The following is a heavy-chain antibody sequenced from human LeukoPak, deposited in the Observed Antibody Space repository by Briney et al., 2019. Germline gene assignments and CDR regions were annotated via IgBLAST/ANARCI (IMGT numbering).Heavy chain of an antibody. Sequence: TGGSLRLSCAASGFTFSAYGFHWVRQPPGKGLEWVAFIWYDGSEKYYADSVKGRFTIARDDPKNTLYLQMNSLRAEDTALYYCARQGPRYHFDSRTIFYYWGQGTLVTVSS. V-gene: IGHV3-33*01. CDR3: ARQGPRYHFDSRTIFYY. CDR2: IWYDGSEK. CDR1: GFTFSAYG. J-gene: IGHJ4*02. D-gene: IGHD3-22*01.